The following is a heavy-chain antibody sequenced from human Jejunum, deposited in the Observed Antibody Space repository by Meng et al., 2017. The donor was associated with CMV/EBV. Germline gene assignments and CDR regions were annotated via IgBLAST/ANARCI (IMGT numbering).Heavy chain of an antibody. CDR3: ARHYYASGSYPTSGMDV. CDR1: FDDYG. D-gene: IGHD3-10*01. Sequence: FDDYGMSWVRQVPGKGLEWVSGINKKGGSTGYADSVEGRFTISKDNAKNSLYLQMNSLRAEDTALYYCARHYYASGSYPTSGMDVWGQGTTVTVSS. CDR2: INKKGGST. V-gene: IGHV3-20*03. J-gene: IGHJ6*02.